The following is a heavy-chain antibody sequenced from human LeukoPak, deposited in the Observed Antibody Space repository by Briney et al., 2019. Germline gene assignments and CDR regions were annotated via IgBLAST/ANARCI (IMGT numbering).Heavy chain of an antibody. CDR1: GFIFSSYA. Sequence: PGRSLRLSCAASGFIFSSYAMNWVRQAPGKGLEWVSGISGSGGSTYYADSVKGRFTISRDNSKNTLYLQMNSLRAEDTAVYYCAKGRGGYYDVADYYGMDVWGQGTTVTVSS. CDR2: ISGSGGST. CDR3: AKGRGGYYDVADYYGMDV. V-gene: IGHV3-23*01. J-gene: IGHJ6*02. D-gene: IGHD3-22*01.